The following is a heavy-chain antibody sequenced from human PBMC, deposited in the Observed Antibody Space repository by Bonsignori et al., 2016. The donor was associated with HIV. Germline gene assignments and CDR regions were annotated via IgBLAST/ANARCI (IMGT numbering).Heavy chain of an antibody. CDR2: IRYDGSNK. Sequence: VRQMPGKGLEWVAFIRYDGSNKYYADSVKGRFTISRDNSKNTLYLQMNSLRAEDTAVYYCAKDPRITMIVGGYFDYWGQGTLVTVSS. J-gene: IGHJ4*02. CDR3: AKDPRITMIVGGYFDY. D-gene: IGHD3-22*01. V-gene: IGHV3-30*02.